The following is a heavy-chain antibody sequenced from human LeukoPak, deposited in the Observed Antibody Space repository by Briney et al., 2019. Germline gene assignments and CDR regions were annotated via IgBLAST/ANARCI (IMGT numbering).Heavy chain of an antibody. D-gene: IGHD4/OR15-4a*01. CDR2: INHSGST. CDR1: GGSFSGYY. V-gene: IGHV4-34*01. CDR3: VRGRLRGAKLDY. Sequence: SETLSLTCAVYGGSFSGYYWSWIRQPPGKGLEWIGEINHSGSTNYNPSLKSRVTISVDTSKNQFSLKLSSVTAADTAVYYCVRGRLRGAKLDYWGQGTLVTVSS. J-gene: IGHJ4*02.